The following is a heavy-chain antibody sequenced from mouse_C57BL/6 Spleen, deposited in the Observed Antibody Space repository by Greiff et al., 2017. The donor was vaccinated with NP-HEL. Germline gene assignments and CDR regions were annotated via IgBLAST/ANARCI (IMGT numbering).Heavy chain of an antibody. CDR3: AREFDGYYDYAMDY. Sequence: VQLQQSGAELVKPGASVKLSCKASGYTFTSYWMHWVKQRPGQGLEWIGMIHPNSGSTNYNEKFKSKATLTVDKSSSTAYMQLSSLTSEDSAVYYCAREFDGYYDYAMDYWGQGTSVTVSS. V-gene: IGHV1-64*01. CDR2: IHPNSGST. CDR1: GYTFTSYW. D-gene: IGHD2-3*01. J-gene: IGHJ4*01.